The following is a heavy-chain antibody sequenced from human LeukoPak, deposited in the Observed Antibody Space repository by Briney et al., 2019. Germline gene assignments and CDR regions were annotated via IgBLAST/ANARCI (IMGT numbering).Heavy chain of an antibody. CDR2: ISWNNGSI. Sequence: GRSVPLSCLACVFTFVQYAMHWVRQAPGKGLEWVSGISWNNGSIGYADSVKGRFTISRDNPKNSLYLQMNSLRAEDTALYYCAKGCGGDYDCFQHWGQGTLVTVSS. CDR1: VFTFVQYA. CDR3: AKGCGGDYDCFQH. D-gene: IGHD2-21*02. J-gene: IGHJ1*01. V-gene: IGHV3-9*01.